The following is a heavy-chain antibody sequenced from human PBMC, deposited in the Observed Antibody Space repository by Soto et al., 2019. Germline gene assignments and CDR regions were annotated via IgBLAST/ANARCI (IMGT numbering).Heavy chain of an antibody. Sequence: GGSLRLSCAASGFSFSSYAMHWVRQAPGKGLEWVSAISITGGTTFSSDSVKGRFTISRDNSKNTLYLQMNSLRAEDTAEYYCARRVCGTAKCNYFDYWGQGNLVTVSS. D-gene: IGHD2-21*01. CDR3: ARRVCGTAKCNYFDY. CDR1: GFSFSSYA. V-gene: IGHV3-23*01. J-gene: IGHJ4*02. CDR2: ISITGGTT.